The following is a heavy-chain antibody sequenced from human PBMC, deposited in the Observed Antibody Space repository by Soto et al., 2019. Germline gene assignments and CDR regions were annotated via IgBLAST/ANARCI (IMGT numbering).Heavy chain of an antibody. CDR1: GYSFTSYW. D-gene: IGHD3-10*01. Sequence: PGESLKISCKGSGYSFTSYWIGWVRQMPRKGLEWMGIIYPGDSDTRYSPCFQGQVPIAADKSISTAYLQWSSLKASDTAMYYCARFSITMVRGVMAYYGMDVWGQGTTVTVSS. CDR3: ARFSITMVRGVMAYYGMDV. CDR2: IYPGDSDT. J-gene: IGHJ6*02. V-gene: IGHV5-51*01.